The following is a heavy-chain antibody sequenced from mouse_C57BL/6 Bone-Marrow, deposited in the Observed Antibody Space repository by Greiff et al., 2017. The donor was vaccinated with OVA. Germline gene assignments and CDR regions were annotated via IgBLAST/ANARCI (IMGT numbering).Heavy chain of an antibody. CDR3: AREGDYYGK. CDR1: GYTFTSYW. D-gene: IGHD1-1*01. V-gene: IGHV1-50*01. Sequence: QVQLQQPGAELVKPGASVKLSCKASGYTFTSYWMQWVKQRPGQGLEWIGEIDPSDSYTNYNQQFKGKATLTVDTSSSTAYMQLSSLTSEDSAVYYCAREGDYYGKWGQGTTLTVSS. J-gene: IGHJ2*01. CDR2: IDPSDSYT.